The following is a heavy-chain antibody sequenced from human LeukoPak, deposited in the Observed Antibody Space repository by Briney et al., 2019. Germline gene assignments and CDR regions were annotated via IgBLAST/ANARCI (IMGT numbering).Heavy chain of an antibody. V-gene: IGHV1-2*02. D-gene: IGHD4-17*01. CDR2: INPNSGGT. J-gene: IGHJ4*02. CDR3: ARDLRVTTVTTGDY. CDR1: GYTFTGYY. Sequence: ASVKVSCKASGYTFTGYYMHWVRQAPGQGLEWMGWINPNSGGTNYAQKFQGRVTMTRDTSISTAYMELSRLKSDDTAVYYCARDLRVTTVTTGDYWGQGTLVTVSS.